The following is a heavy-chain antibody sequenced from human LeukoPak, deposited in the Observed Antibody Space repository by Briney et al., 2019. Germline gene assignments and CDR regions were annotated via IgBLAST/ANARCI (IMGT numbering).Heavy chain of an antibody. D-gene: IGHD3-22*01. CDR3: ASDGAYDSSGYNSDY. Sequence: GGSLRLYCDDSGLNCDDYDMIWVRQAPGQGLEWVSGINWNGGSTGYADSVKGRFTISRDNAKNSLYLQMNSLRAEDTALYYCASDGAYDSSGYNSDYWGQGTLVTVSS. J-gene: IGHJ4*02. V-gene: IGHV3-20*04. CDR2: INWNGGST. CDR1: GLNCDDYD.